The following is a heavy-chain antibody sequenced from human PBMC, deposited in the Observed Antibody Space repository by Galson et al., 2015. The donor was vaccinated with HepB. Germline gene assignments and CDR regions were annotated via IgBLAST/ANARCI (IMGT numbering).Heavy chain of an antibody. CDR2: ISSSSSTI. V-gene: IGHV3-48*01. J-gene: IGHJ4*02. Sequence: SLRLSCAASGFTFSSYSMNWVRQAPGKGLEWVSYISSSSSTIYYADSVKGRFTISRDNAKNSLYLQMNSLRAEDTAVYYCARGYYGSGYYFDYWGQGTLVTVSS. D-gene: IGHD3-10*01. CDR3: ARGYYGSGYYFDY. CDR1: GFTFSSYS.